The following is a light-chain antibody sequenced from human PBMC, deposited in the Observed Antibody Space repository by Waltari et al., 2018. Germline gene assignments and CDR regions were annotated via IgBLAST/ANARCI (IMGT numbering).Light chain of an antibody. J-gene: IGKJ3*01. V-gene: IGKV1-39*01. CDR2: AAS. Sequence: DIQMTQSPSFLSASVGDRVTITCRASQNINKFLNWYQQKPGKAPKFLIYAASLLQTGVPSRFRGSGSGTEFTLTIDSLQPEDCATYFCQHSHSTPITFGPGTTVDV. CDR1: QNINKF. CDR3: QHSHSTPIT.